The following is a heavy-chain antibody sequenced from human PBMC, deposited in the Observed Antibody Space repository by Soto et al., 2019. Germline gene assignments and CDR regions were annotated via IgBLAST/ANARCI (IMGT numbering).Heavy chain of an antibody. Sequence: QVQLQESGPGLVKPSQTLSLTCTVSGGSISSGGYYWSWIRQHPGKGLEWIGYIYYSGSTYYNPSLKRRVTISVDTSKNQFSLKLSSVTAADTAVYYCARVRIAAADTRIFDYWGQGTLVTVSS. CDR2: IYYSGST. J-gene: IGHJ4*02. CDR3: ARVRIAAADTRIFDY. V-gene: IGHV4-31*03. D-gene: IGHD6-13*01. CDR1: GGSISSGGYY.